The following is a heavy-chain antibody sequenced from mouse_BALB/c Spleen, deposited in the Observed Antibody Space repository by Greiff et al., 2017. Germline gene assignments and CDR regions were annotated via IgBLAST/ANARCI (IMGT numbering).Heavy chain of an antibody. J-gene: IGHJ3*01. CDR1: GYSITSDYA. D-gene: IGHD2-2*01. Sequence: EVKLQESGPGLVKPSQSLSLTCTVTGYSITSDYAWNWIRQFPGNKLEWMGYISYSGSTSYNPSLKSRISITRDTSKNQFFLQLNSVTTEDTATYYCARERGYDGFAYWGQGTLVTVSA. V-gene: IGHV3-2*02. CDR3: ARERGYDGFAY. CDR2: ISYSGST.